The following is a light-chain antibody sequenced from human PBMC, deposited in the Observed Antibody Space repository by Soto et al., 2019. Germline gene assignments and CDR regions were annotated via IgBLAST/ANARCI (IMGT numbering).Light chain of an antibody. CDR1: QSVSSD. V-gene: IGKV3-15*01. J-gene: IGKJ4*01. CDR3: QQYNNWPLT. CDR2: GAT. Sequence: EIELTQSPVTLSVSPGERATLSCRASQSVSSDLAWFQQKPGQAPTLFIDGATTRATGIPARFSGSGSGTEFTLTISSLQSEDFAIYYCQQYNNWPLTVGGGTKVEIK.